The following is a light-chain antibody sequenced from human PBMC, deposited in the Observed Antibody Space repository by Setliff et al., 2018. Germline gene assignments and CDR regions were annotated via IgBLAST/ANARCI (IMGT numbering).Light chain of an antibody. CDR1: NIGDKS. V-gene: IGLV3-21*03. Sequence: SYELTQPPSESVAPGKTARITCGGHNIGDKSVHWYQQKPGQAPALVVYDDSDRPSGIPGRFSGSNSGNTATLTISRVEAGDEADYYCQVWDPASDHRVFGTGTKVTVL. J-gene: IGLJ1*01. CDR2: DDS. CDR3: QVWDPASDHRV.